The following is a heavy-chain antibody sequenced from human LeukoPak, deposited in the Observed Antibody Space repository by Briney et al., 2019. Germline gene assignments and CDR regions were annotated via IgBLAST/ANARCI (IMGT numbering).Heavy chain of an antibody. D-gene: IGHD3-22*01. CDR2: INHSGST. CDR1: GGSFSGYY. J-gene: IGHJ5*02. CDR3: ARTSIYYDSSGYRS. Sequence: PSETMSLTCAVYGGSFSGYYWSWIRQPPGKRLEWIGEINHSGSTNYNPSLKSRVTISVDTSKNQFSLKLSSVTTPEMAVYYCARTSIYYDSSGYRSWRQGTLVTVSS. V-gene: IGHV4-34*01.